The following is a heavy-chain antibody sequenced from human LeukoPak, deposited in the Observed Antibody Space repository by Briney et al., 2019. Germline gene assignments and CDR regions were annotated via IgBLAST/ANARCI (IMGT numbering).Heavy chain of an antibody. CDR1: GFTFSNYW. V-gene: IGHV3-7*05. J-gene: IGHJ5*01. CDR3: ARTGKFDS. Sequence: GGSLRLSCAASGFTFSNYWMNWVRQAPGKGLEGVANIKTDGSETYYVDSVKGRFTISRDNAKNSVYLEMNSLRAEDTAIYYCARTGKFDSWGQGTLVTVSA. CDR2: IKTDGSET.